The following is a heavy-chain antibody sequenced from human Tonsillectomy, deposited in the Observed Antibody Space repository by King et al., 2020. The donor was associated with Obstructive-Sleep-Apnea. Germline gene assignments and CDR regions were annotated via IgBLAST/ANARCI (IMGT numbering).Heavy chain of an antibody. CDR2: IYYSGRT. CDR3: ARDRAFDI. Sequence: QLQASVPGQVKPSQTLSLTCTVSGGSISSGGYYWIWIRQNPVKCLQGIVYIYYSGRTYYNPSLKRRVTISVDTSKNQFSLKLSSVTAADTAVYYCARDRAFDIWGQGTMVTVSS. CDR1: GGSISSGGYY. V-gene: IGHV4-31*03. J-gene: IGHJ3*02.